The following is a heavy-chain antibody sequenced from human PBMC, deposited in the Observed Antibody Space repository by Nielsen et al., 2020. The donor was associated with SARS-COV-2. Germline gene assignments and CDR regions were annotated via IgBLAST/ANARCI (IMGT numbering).Heavy chain of an antibody. D-gene: IGHD3-9*01. CDR1: GYTFTSYA. Sequence: ASVKVSCKASGYTFTSYAMHWVRQAPGQRLEWMGWINAGNGNTKYSQKFQGRVTITRDTSASTAYMELRSLRSDDTAVYYCARDRSVDYDILIGYYPLDYWGQGTLVTVSS. CDR2: INAGNGNT. CDR3: ARDRSVDYDILIGYYPLDY. J-gene: IGHJ4*02. V-gene: IGHV1-3*01.